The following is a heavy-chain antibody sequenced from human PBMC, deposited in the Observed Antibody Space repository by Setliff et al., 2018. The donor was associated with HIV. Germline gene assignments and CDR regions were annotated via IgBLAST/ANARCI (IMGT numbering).Heavy chain of an antibody. CDR3: ARHLYYYDSSGYLQPYYYMDV. CDR2: IYHSGSS. Sequence: SETLSLTCTVSGGSIISGGSFWTWIRQHPGKGLEWIGYIYHSGSSYYNPSLKSRVSISVDTSKNQFSLKLSSVTAADTAVYYCARHLYYYDSSGYLQPYYYMDVWGKGTTVTVSS. V-gene: IGHV4-31*03. J-gene: IGHJ6*03. D-gene: IGHD3-22*01. CDR1: GGSIISGGSF.